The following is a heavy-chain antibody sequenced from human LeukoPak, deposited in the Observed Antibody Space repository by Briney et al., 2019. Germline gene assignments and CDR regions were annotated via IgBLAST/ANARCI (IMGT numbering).Heavy chain of an antibody. CDR3: TKESISGESYFDY. D-gene: IGHD3-16*01. V-gene: IGHV3-23*01. CDR2: ISGSGGST. CDR1: GFTFRGFA. Sequence: GGSLRLSCAASGFTFRGFAMTWVRQAPGKGLEWVSGISGSGGSTYYADSVKGRFTISRDNSQNTLYLQMNSLRAEDTAVYYCTKESISGESYFDYWGQGTLVTVSS. J-gene: IGHJ4*02.